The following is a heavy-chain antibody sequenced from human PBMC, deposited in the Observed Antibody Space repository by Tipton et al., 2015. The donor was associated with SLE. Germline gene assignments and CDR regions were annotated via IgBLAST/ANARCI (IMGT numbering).Heavy chain of an antibody. Sequence: SLRLSCAAPGSPFGFSFNNYAMAWVRQAPGKVLEWVSVISESATTYYAGSGKGRFTISRDNSKNTLYLQMNSLRAEDTAVYYCVRAAGSGSYSRDYWGQRTLVTVSS. D-gene: IGHD3-10*01. CDR2: ISESATT. CDR1: GFSFNNYA. V-gene: IGHV3-23*01. CDR3: VRAAGSGSYSRDY. J-gene: IGHJ4*02.